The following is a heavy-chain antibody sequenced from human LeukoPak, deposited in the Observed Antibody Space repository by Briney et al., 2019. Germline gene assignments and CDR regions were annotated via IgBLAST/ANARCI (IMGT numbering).Heavy chain of an antibody. Sequence: PSETLSLTCAVYGGSFSGYYWSWIRQPPGKGLEWIGEINHSGSTNYNPSLKSRVTISVDTSKNQFSLKLSSVTAADTAVYYCARPLMLNEFWRTQTAFDIWGQGTMVTVSS. V-gene: IGHV4-34*01. CDR1: GGSFSGYY. CDR2: INHSGST. J-gene: IGHJ3*02. D-gene: IGHD3/OR15-3a*01. CDR3: ARPLMLNEFWRTQTAFDI.